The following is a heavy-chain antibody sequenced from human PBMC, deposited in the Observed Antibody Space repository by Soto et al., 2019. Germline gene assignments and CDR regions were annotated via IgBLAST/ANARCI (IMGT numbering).Heavy chain of an antibody. CDR2: TDPSDSYT. CDR1: GYSFTSYW. CDR3: ARSNSDDDYYYYGMDV. D-gene: IGHD1-1*01. Sequence: GESLKISCKGSGYSFTSYWISWVRQMPGKGLEWMGRTDPSDSYTNYSPSFQGHVTISADKSISTAYLQWSSLKASDTAMYYCARSNSDDDYYYYGMDVWGQGTTVTVSS. J-gene: IGHJ6*02. V-gene: IGHV5-10-1*01.